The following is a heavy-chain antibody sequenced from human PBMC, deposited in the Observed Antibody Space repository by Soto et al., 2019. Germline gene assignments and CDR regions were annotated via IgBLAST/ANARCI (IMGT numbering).Heavy chain of an antibody. D-gene: IGHD3-9*01. CDR3: ARSVLRYFDWPRGKYYYYGMDV. CDR2: IDWDDDK. J-gene: IGHJ6*02. V-gene: IGHV2-70*11. CDR1: GFSLITSGMC. Sequence: SGPTLVNPTQTLTLTCTFSGFSLITSGMCVSWIRQPPGKALEWLARIDWDDDKYYSTSLKTRLTISKDTSKNQVVLTMTNMDPVDTATYYCARSVLRYFDWPRGKYYYYGMDVWGQGTTVTVSS.